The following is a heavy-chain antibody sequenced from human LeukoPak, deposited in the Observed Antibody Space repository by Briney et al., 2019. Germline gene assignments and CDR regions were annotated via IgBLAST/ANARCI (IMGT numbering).Heavy chain of an antibody. CDR3: AGEFSA. J-gene: IGHJ5*02. D-gene: IGHD6-19*01. CDR2: IYTSGST. Sequence: SETLSLTCTVSGGSISSYYWSWIRQPAGKGLEWIGRIYTSGSTNYNPSLASRLTISIDTSKNQFSLRLSSVTAADTAIYYCAGEFSAWGQGTLVTVSS. V-gene: IGHV4-4*07. CDR1: GGSISSYY.